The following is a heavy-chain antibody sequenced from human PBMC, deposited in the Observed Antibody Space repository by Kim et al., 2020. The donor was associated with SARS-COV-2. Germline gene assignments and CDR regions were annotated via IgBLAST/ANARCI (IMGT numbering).Heavy chain of an antibody. D-gene: IGHD6-13*01. Sequence: AKKLEGRVTMTRDTSSSTAYMELSRLSSADTAVYYCAILIAAAYYGMDVWGQGTTVTVSS. V-gene: IGHV1-2*02. J-gene: IGHJ6*02. CDR3: AILIAAAYYGMDV.